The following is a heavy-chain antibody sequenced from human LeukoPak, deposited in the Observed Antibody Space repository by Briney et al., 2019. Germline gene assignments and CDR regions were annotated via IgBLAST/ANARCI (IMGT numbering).Heavy chain of an antibody. V-gene: IGHV3-23*01. D-gene: IGHD2-2*01. CDR2: ISVTGDTT. J-gene: IGHJ4*02. Sequence: WGSLRPSCAVSGFTFSSYAMSWVRQAPGKGLEWVSTISVTGDTTYYEDSVKGRFTISRDNSKNTLYLQMNSLRAEDTALYYCAKAPPIGYCSSTTCYFDYWGQGTLVTVSS. CDR3: AKAPPIGYCSSTTCYFDY. CDR1: GFTFSSYA.